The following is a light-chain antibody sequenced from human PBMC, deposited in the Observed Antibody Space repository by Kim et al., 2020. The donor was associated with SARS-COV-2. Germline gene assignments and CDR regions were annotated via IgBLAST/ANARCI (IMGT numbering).Light chain of an antibody. CDR3: QAWDISTLV. CDR2: QNK. V-gene: IGLV3-1*01. CDR1: KLGDKY. J-gene: IGLJ2*01. Sequence: SYELTQPPSVSVSPGRTARITCSGDKLGDKYASWYQQKPGQSPVLVMYQNKKRPSGIPERFSGSNSGNTATLIISGTQAMDEADYYCQAWDISTLVFGGGTKLTVL.